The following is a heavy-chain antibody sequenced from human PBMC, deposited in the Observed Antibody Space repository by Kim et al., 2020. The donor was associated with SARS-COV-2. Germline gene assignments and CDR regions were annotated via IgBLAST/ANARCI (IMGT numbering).Heavy chain of an antibody. D-gene: IGHD2-2*02. CDR2: IKSKTDGGTT. Sequence: GGSLRLSCAASGFTFSNAWMSWVRQAPGKGLEWVGRIKSKTDGGTTDYAAPVKGRFTISRDDSKNTLYLQMNSLKTEDTAVYYCTTDLLVVVPAAIRESGSGDYWGQGTLVTVSS. CDR3: TTDLLVVVPAAIRESGSGDY. J-gene: IGHJ4*02. CDR1: GFTFSNAW. V-gene: IGHV3-15*01.